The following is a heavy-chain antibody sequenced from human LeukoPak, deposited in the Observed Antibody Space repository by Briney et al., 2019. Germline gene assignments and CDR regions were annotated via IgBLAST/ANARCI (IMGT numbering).Heavy chain of an antibody. V-gene: IGHV3-7*01. CDR3: ARDNFARYDFWSGYYGPDY. CDR1: GFTFSSYW. J-gene: IGHJ4*02. CDR2: IKQDGSEK. D-gene: IGHD3-3*01. Sequence: GGSLRLSCAASGFTFSSYWMSWVRQAPGKGLEWVANIKQDGSEKYYVDSVKGRFTISRDNAKNSLYLQMNSLRAEDTAVYYCARDNFARYDFWSGYYGPDYWGQGTLVTVSS.